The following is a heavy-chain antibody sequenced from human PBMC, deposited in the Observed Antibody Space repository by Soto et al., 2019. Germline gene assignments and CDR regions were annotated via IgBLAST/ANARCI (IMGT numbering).Heavy chain of an antibody. Sequence: SETLSLTCTFSGGSISSGGYYLSWIRQHPGKGLEWIGYIYYSGSTYYNPSLKSRVTISVDTSKNQFSLKLSSVTAADTAVYYCATYDSSDYYSGSPIGWFDPWGQGTLVTVSS. CDR1: GGSISSGGYY. CDR2: IYYSGST. CDR3: ATYDSSDYYSGSPIGWFDP. V-gene: IGHV4-31*02. J-gene: IGHJ5*02. D-gene: IGHD3-22*01.